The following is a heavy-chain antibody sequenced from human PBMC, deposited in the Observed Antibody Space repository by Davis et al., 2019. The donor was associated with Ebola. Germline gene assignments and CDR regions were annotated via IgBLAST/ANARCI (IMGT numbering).Heavy chain of an antibody. Sequence: GSLRLSCAASGFTFSDYYMSWIRQAPGKGLEWVSAISGSGGSTYYADSVKGRFTISRDNSKNTLYLQMNSLRAEDTAVYYCAKDLTGTEDYYYYYGMGVWGQGTTVTVSS. CDR2: ISGSGGST. J-gene: IGHJ6*02. V-gene: IGHV3-23*01. CDR1: GFTFSDYY. D-gene: IGHD1-20*01. CDR3: AKDLTGTEDYYYYYGMGV.